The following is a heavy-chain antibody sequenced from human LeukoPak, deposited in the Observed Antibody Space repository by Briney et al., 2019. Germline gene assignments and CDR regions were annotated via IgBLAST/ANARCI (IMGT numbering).Heavy chain of an antibody. Sequence: QAGGSLRLSCAASGFTFSSYAMSWVRQAPGKGLEWVSAINGSGGSTYYADSVKGRFTISRDNSKNTLYLQMNSLRAEDTAVYYCAKDPGTDQSSSGWYYYYYGMDVWGQGTTVTVSS. D-gene: IGHD6-19*01. CDR1: GFTFSSYA. CDR2: INGSGGST. V-gene: IGHV3-23*01. CDR3: AKDPGTDQSSSGWYYYYYGMDV. J-gene: IGHJ6*02.